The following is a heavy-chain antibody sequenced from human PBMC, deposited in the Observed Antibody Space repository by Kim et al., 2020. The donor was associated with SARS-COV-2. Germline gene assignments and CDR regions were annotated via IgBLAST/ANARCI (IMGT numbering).Heavy chain of an antibody. CDR2: IIPILGIA. Sequence: SVKVSCKASGGTFSSYTISWVRQAPGQGLEWMGRIIPILGIANYAQKFQGRVTITADKSTSTAYMELSSLRSEDTAVYYCARGDTAMIEWYNWFDPWGQGTLVTVSS. CDR3: ARGDTAMIEWYNWFDP. V-gene: IGHV1-69*02. D-gene: IGHD5-18*01. CDR1: GGTFSSYT. J-gene: IGHJ5*02.